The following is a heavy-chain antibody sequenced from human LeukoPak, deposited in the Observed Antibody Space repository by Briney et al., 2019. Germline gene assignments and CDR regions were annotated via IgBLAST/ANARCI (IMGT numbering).Heavy chain of an antibody. D-gene: IGHD1-7*01. Sequence: SSETLSLTCTVSGYSISSGYYWDWIRQPPGKGLEWIGAIYHSGSTYYNPSLRSRVTISVDTSKNQFSLKLTSLTTADTAVYCARDPPAGTSPYWGQGTLVTVSS. CDR1: GYSISSGYY. J-gene: IGHJ4*02. V-gene: IGHV4-38-2*02. CDR3: ARDPPAGTSPY. CDR2: IYHSGST.